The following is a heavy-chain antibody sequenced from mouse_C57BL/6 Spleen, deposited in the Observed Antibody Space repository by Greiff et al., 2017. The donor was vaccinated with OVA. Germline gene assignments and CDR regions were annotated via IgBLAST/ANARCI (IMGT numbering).Heavy chain of an antibody. D-gene: IGHD1-1*01. CDR1: GYTFTSYG. Sequence: VQLQQSGAELARPGASVKLSCKASGYTFTSYGISWVKQRTGQGLEWIGEIYPRSGNTYYNEKFKCKATLTADKSSSTAYMELRSLTSEDSAVYFCARYYYGSSYDFDYWGQGTTLTVSS. V-gene: IGHV1-81*01. J-gene: IGHJ2*01. CDR3: ARYYYGSSYDFDY. CDR2: IYPRSGNT.